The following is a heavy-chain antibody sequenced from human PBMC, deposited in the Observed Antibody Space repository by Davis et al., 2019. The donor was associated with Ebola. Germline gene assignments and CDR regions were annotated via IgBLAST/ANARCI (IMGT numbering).Heavy chain of an antibody. Sequence: MPGGSLRLSCAVYGGSFSAYFWSWIRQSPGKGLEWIGKVSHGGVSDYNPSLRSRVTISVDTSKNQFSLKLTSVTAADTAVYYCARNPILRYFDWFQSGWFDPWGQGTLVTVSS. CDR1: GGSFSAYF. J-gene: IGHJ5*02. CDR2: VSHGGVS. D-gene: IGHD3-9*01. V-gene: IGHV4-34*01. CDR3: ARNPILRYFDWFQSGWFDP.